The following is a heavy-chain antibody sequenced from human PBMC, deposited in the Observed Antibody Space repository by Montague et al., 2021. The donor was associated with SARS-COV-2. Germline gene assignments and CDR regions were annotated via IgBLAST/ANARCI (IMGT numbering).Heavy chain of an antibody. J-gene: IGHJ6*02. CDR2: IYTSGST. D-gene: IGHD3-10*01. Sequence: TLSLTRTVSGGSISSGSYYWSWIRQPAGKGLEWIGRIYTSGSTNYNPSLKSRVTISVDTSKNQFSLKLSSVTAADTAVYYCARVGVGTMVRGVIPAYYYYGMDVWGQGTTGTVSS. CDR1: GGSISSGSYY. V-gene: IGHV4-61*02. CDR3: ARVGVGTMVRGVIPAYYYYGMDV.